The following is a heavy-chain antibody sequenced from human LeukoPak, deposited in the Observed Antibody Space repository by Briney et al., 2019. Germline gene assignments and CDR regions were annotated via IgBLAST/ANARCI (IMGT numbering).Heavy chain of an antibody. CDR2: ISYDGSNK. V-gene: IGHV3-30*18. D-gene: IGHD5-12*01. J-gene: IGHJ4*02. CDR3: AKGPYSGYDLLDY. Sequence: GGSLRLSCAASGFTFSSYGRHLVRQAPGKGLEWVAVISYDGSNKYYADSVKGRFTISRDNSKNTLYLQMNSLRAEDTAVYYCAKGPYSGYDLLDYWGQGTLVTVSS. CDR1: GFTFSSYG.